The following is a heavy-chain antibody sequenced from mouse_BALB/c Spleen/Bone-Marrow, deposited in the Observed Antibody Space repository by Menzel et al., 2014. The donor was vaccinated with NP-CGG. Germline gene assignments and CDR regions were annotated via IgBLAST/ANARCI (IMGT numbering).Heavy chain of an antibody. V-gene: IGHV1-54*01. J-gene: IGHJ4*01. CDR2: INPGSGGT. Sequence: QVQLQQSGAELVRPGTSVKVSCKASGYAFTNYLIEWVKQRPGQGLEWIGVINPGSGGTNYNEKFKGKATLTADKTSSTAHMQLSSRKSDDSAVYFCARQLGAPYAMDYWGQGTSVTVSS. D-gene: IGHD3-1*01. CDR1: GYAFTNYL. CDR3: ARQLGAPYAMDY.